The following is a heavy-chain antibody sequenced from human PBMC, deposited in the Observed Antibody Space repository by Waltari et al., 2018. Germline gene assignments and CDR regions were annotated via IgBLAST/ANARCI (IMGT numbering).Heavy chain of an antibody. V-gene: IGHV4-34*01. J-gene: IGHJ3*02. CDR3: AALLAHRYSSGWGAWSAFDI. Sequence: QVQLQQWGAGLLKPSETLSLTCAVYGGSFSGYYWSWIRQPPGKGLEWIGEINHSGSTNYNPSLKSRVTISVDTSKNQFSLKLSSVTAADTAVYYCAALLAHRYSSGWGAWSAFDIWGQGTMVTVSS. D-gene: IGHD6-19*01. CDR2: INHSGST. CDR1: GGSFSGYY.